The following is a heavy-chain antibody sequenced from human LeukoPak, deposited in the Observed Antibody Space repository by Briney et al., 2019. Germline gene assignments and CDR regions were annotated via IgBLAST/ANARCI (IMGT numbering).Heavy chain of an antibody. V-gene: IGHV4-30-2*01. CDR3: ARARRLRIVVRNLNWFDP. J-gene: IGHJ5*02. D-gene: IGHD2-15*01. CDR1: GGSISSGGYY. Sequence: PSQTLSLTCTVSGGSISSGGYYWSWIRQPPGKGLEWIGEINHSGSTNYNPSLKSRVTISVDTSKNQFSLKLSSVTAADTAVYYCARARRLRIVVRNLNWFDPWGQGTLVTVSS. CDR2: INHSGST.